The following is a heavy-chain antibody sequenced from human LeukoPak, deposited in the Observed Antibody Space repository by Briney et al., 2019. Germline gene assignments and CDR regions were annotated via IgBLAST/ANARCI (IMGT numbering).Heavy chain of an antibody. CDR1: GVSISSSNSY. V-gene: IGHV4-39*07. D-gene: IGHD3-10*01. CDR3: ARALYFGSGSPYYYMDV. Sequence: PSETLSLTCTVSGVSISSSNSYWGWIRQPPGKGLEWIGSIYYSGNTYYNASLKSRATISVDTSKNQFSLKLSSVTAADTAVYYCARALYFGSGSPYYYMDVWGKGTTVVISS. J-gene: IGHJ6*03. CDR2: IYYSGNT.